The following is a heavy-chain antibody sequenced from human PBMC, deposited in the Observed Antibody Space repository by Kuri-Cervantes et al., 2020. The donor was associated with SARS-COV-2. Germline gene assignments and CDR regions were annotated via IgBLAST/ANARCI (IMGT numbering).Heavy chain of an antibody. Sequence: ESLKISCAVYGGSFSGYYWGWIRQPPGKGLEWIGSIYYSGSTYYNPSLKSRVTISVDTSKNQFSLKLSSVTAADTAVYYCARNWGRYYFDYWGQGTLVTVSS. CDR2: IYYSGST. CDR1: GGSFSGYY. D-gene: IGHD7-27*01. V-gene: IGHV4-39*01. CDR3: ARNWGRYYFDY. J-gene: IGHJ4*02.